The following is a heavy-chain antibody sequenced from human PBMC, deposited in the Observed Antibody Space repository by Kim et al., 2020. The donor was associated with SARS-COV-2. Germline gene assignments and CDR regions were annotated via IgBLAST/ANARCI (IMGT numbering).Heavy chain of an antibody. CDR1: GGSISSSSYY. J-gene: IGHJ4*02. Sequence: SETLSLTCTVSGGSISSSSYYWGWIRQPPGKGLEWIGSIYYSGSTYYNPSLKSRVTISVDTSKNQFSLKLSSVTAADTAVYYCARHTPRDGYGGWGQGTLVTVSS. CDR3: ARHTPRDGYGG. CDR2: IYYSGST. V-gene: IGHV4-39*01. D-gene: IGHD5-12*01.